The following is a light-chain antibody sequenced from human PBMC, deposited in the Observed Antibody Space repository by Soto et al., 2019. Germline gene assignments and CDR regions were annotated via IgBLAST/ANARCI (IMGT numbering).Light chain of an antibody. Sequence: DIVLTQSPDSLAVSLGERATINCKSSQSVVHSSNNQNFLAWYQQKSGQPPKLLIYWASTRESGVPDRFSGSGSGTDFTLSISSRQAEDVDIYYCQPHYDAPWAFGQGTKVEVK. CDR3: QPHYDAPWA. J-gene: IGKJ1*01. CDR1: QSVVHSSNNQNF. V-gene: IGKV4-1*01. CDR2: WAS.